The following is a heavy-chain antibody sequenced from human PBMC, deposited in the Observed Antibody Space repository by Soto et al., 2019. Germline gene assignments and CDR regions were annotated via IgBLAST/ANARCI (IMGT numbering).Heavy chain of an antibody. CDR1: GFTFSSYA. V-gene: IGHV3-23*01. J-gene: IGHJ6*03. CDR3: ASRVVVAATDYYYMDV. Sequence: GGSLRLSCASSGFTFSSYAMSWVRQAPGKGLEWVSAISGSGGSTYYADSVKGRLTISRDNSKNTLYLQMNSLRAEDTAVYYCASRVVVAATDYYYMDVWGKGTTVTVSS. CDR2: ISGSGGST. D-gene: IGHD2-15*01.